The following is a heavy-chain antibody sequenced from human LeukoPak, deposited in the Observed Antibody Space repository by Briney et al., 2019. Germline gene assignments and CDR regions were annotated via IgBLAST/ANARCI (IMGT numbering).Heavy chain of an antibody. J-gene: IGHJ4*02. CDR1: GFTFSSYA. CDR2: ISYDGSNK. D-gene: IGHD3-22*01. Sequence: GGSLRLSCAASGFTFSSYAMHWVRQAPGKGLEWVAVISYDGSNKYYADSVKGRFTISRDNSKNTLYLQMNSLRAEDTAVYYCWVCYDSSGYPHNFDYWGQGTLVTVST. V-gene: IGHV3-30-3*01. CDR3: WVCYDSSGYPHNFDY.